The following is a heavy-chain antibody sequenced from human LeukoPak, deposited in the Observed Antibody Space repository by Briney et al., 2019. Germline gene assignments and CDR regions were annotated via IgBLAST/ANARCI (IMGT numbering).Heavy chain of an antibody. CDR3: ARDLYGGSSPFDY. CDR2: IYYSGNT. D-gene: IGHD1-26*01. CDR1: GCSISSYY. Sequence: SETLSLTCTVSGCSISSYYWSWIRQPPGKGLEWIGYIYYSGNTNYNPSLKSRVTISVDTSKNQFSLKLSSVTAADTAVYYCARDLYGGSSPFDYWGQGTLVTVSS. J-gene: IGHJ4*02. V-gene: IGHV4-59*01.